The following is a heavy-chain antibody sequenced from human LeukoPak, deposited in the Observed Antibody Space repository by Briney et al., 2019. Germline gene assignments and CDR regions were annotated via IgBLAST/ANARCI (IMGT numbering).Heavy chain of an antibody. V-gene: IGHV4-34*01. J-gene: IGHJ5*02. D-gene: IGHD6-13*01. CDR3: ARISGYSSSWYPGSPKNWFDP. Sequence: PSETLSLTCAVYGGSFSGYYWSWIRQPPGKGLEWIGEINHSGSTNYNPSLKSRVTISVDTSKNQFSLKLSSVTAADTAVYYCARISGYSSSWYPGSPKNWFDPWGQGTLVTVSS. CDR1: GGSFSGYY. CDR2: INHSGST.